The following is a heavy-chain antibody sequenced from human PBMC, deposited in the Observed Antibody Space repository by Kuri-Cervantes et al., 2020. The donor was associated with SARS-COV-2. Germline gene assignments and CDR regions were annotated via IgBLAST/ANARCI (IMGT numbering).Heavy chain of an antibody. CDR3: ARDLYQYYDILTGLRPKFYYYYMDV. J-gene: IGHJ6*03. CDR2: INPNSGGT. Sequence: ASVKVSCKASGGTFSSYAISWVRQAPGQGLEWMGWINPNSGGTNYAQKFQGRVTMTRDTSISTAYMELSRLRSDDTAVYYCARDLYQYYDILTGLRPKFYYYYMDVWGKGTTVTVSS. V-gene: IGHV1-2*02. CDR1: GGTFSSYA. D-gene: IGHD3-9*01.